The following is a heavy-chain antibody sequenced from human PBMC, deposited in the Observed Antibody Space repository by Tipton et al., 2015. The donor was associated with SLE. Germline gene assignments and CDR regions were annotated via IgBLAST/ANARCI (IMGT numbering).Heavy chain of an antibody. D-gene: IGHD4-11*01. CDR2: IYYSGST. CDR3: ATYSGWFHT. CDR1: GGSLISSSYY. V-gene: IGHV4-39*07. Sequence: TLSLTCTVFGGSLISSSYYWGWVRQPPGKGLEWIGNIYYSGSTDYNPSLKSRVTISVDTSKNQFSLKLNSVTAADTAVYYCATYSGWFHTWGHGALVTVSS. J-gene: IGHJ5*01.